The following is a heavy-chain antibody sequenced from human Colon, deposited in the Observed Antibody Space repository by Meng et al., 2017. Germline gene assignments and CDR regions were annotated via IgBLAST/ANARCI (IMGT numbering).Heavy chain of an antibody. V-gene: IGHV4-30-2*05. D-gene: IGHD3-16*01. Sequence: QLQLQESGSGLVKPSQTLSLTCAVSGGSISSGGFSWRWVRQPPGKGLEWIGYIYSSGSTYYNPSLKSRVTISVDTSKNQFSLNLSSVTAADTAVYYCARTASLGGYWGQGTLVTVSS. CDR1: GGSISSGGFS. CDR2: IYSSGST. CDR3: ARTASLGGY. J-gene: IGHJ4*02.